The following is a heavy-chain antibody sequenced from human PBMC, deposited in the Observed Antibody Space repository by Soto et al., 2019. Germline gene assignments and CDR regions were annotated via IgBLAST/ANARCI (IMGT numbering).Heavy chain of an antibody. CDR3: TTAGGPYYYYGMDV. V-gene: IGHV3-15*01. CDR1: GFTFSNAW. Sequence: GGSLRLSCAASGFTFSNAWMSWVRQAPGKGLEWVGRIKSKTDGGTTDYAAPVKGRFTISRDDSKNTLYLQMNSLKTEDTAVYYCTTAGGPYYYYGMDVWGQGTTVTVSS. J-gene: IGHJ6*02. CDR2: IKSKTDGGTT.